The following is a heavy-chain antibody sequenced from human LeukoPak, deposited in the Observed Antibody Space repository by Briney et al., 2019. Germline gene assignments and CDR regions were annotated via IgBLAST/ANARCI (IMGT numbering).Heavy chain of an antibody. D-gene: IGHD5-18*01. CDR3: AKDSLVGYSYGYRHFDH. V-gene: IGHV3-33*06. CDR2: IWYDGSNK. Sequence: GGSLRLSCAASGFTFSSYGMHWVRQAPGKGLEWVAVIWYDGSNKYYADSVKGRFTISRDNSKNTLYLQMNSLRAEDTAVYYCAKDSLVGYSYGYRHFDHWGQGTLVTVSS. CDR1: GFTFSSYG. J-gene: IGHJ4*02.